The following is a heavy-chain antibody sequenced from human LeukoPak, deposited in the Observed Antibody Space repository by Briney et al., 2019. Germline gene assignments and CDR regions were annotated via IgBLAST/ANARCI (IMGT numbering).Heavy chain of an antibody. J-gene: IGHJ4*02. CDR1: GNSFTSYW. Sequence: GESLKIFCKGSGNSFTSYWIGWVRQMPGKGLEWMGIIYPGDSDTRYSPSFQGQVTISADKSISTAYLQWSSLKASDTAMYYCARLAFKALDSIVDYWGQGTLVTVSS. CDR2: IYPGDSDT. D-gene: IGHD3/OR15-3a*01. V-gene: IGHV5-51*01. CDR3: ARLAFKALDSIVDY.